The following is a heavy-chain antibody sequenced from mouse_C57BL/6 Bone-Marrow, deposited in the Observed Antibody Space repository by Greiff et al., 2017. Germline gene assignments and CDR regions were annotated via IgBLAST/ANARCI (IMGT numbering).Heavy chain of an antibody. CDR1: GYSITSGYY. D-gene: IGHD2-4*01. CDR2: ISYDGSN. Sequence: EVQLVESGPGLVKPSQSLSLTCSVTGYSITSGYYWNWIRQFPGNKLEWMGYISYDGSNNYNPSLKNRISITRDPSKNQFFLKLNSVTTEDTATYYCAQIYYDYDGGFYYLDYWGQGTTLTVSS. CDR3: AQIYYDYDGGFYYLDY. J-gene: IGHJ2*01. V-gene: IGHV3-6*01.